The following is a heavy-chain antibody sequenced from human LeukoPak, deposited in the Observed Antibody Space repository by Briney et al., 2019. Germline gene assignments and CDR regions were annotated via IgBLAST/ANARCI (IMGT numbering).Heavy chain of an antibody. Sequence: ASVKVSCKASGYTFTSYDINWVRQATGQGLEWMGWMNPNSGNTGYAQKFQGRVTITADESTSTAYMELSSLRSEDTAVYYCARDVHCSSTSCLGNWFDPWGQGTLVTVSS. CDR2: MNPNSGNT. D-gene: IGHD2-2*01. V-gene: IGHV1-8*01. CDR3: ARDVHCSSTSCLGNWFDP. J-gene: IGHJ5*02. CDR1: GYTFTSYD.